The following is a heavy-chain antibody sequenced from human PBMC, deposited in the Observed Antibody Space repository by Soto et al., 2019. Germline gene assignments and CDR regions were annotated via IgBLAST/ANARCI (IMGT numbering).Heavy chain of an antibody. CDR1: GFSLSTRGVG. CDR2: IYWDDDK. V-gene: IGHV2-5*02. D-gene: IGHD2-21*02. Sequence: SGPTLVNPTQTLTLTCTFPGFSLSTRGVGVGWIRQPPGKALEWLALIYWDDDKRYSPSLRSRLTISKDTSKNQVVLTMTNMDPVDTATYYCIQSRCGGDCLQSYASHYYYGMDVWGQGTTVTVSS. J-gene: IGHJ6*02. CDR3: IQSRCGGDCLQSYASHYYYGMDV.